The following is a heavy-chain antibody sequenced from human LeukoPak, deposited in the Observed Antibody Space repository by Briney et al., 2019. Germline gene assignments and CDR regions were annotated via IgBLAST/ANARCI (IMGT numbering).Heavy chain of an antibody. J-gene: IGHJ4*02. V-gene: IGHV1-2*02. D-gene: IGHD5-12*01. CDR3: ARESRYSGYVGVY. CDR1: GYTFTSYA. CDR2: INPNSGGT. Sequence: ASVKASCKASGYTFTSYAMIWVRRAPGQELEGMGWINPNSGGTNYAQKFQGRVTMTRDTSISTAYMELSRLRSHDTGVYYCARESRYSGYVGVYWGQGTLVTVSS.